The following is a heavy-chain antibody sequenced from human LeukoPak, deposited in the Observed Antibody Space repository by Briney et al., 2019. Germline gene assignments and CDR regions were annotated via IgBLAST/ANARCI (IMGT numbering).Heavy chain of an antibody. CDR3: ARGVDRFDP. CDR2: ISGSGGIT. V-gene: IGHV3-23*01. D-gene: IGHD2-15*01. J-gene: IGHJ5*02. CDR1: GFTFSSYG. Sequence: GGSLRLSCAASGFTFSSYGMSWVRQAPGKGLQCVSAISGSGGITYYAASVKGRFTISRDNSKNTLYLQMNSLRAEDTAVYYCARGVDRFDPWGQGTLVTVSS.